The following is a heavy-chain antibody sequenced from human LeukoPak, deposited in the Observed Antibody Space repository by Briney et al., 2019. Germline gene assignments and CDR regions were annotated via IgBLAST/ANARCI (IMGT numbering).Heavy chain of an antibody. CDR1: GFTFSDYY. D-gene: IGHD1-1*01. V-gene: IGHV3-11*04. J-gene: IGHJ6*03. CDR2: IGNGGSTI. CDR3: AKDEELERTTYYYYYMDV. Sequence: PGGSLRLSYAASGFTFSDYYMSWIRQAPGKGLEWVSYIGNGGSTIYYADSVKGRFTISRDNAKNSLYLQMNSLRAEDTAVYYCAKDEELERTTYYYYYMDVWGKGTTVTVSS.